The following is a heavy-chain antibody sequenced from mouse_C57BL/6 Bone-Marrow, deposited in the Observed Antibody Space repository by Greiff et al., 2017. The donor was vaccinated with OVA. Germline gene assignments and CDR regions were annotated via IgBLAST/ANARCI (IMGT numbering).Heavy chain of an antibody. V-gene: IGHV2-2*01. J-gene: IGHJ3*01. Sequence: QVQLQQSGPGLVQPSQSLSITCTVSGFSLTSYGVHWVRQSPGKGLEWLGVIWSGGSTDYNAALISRLSISKANSKCQVFFRMNSLQADATDIYTCARNGSYSVWFAYWGQGTLVTVSA. CDR1: GFSLTSYG. CDR2: IWSGGST. CDR3: ARNGSYSVWFAY. D-gene: IGHD2-12*01.